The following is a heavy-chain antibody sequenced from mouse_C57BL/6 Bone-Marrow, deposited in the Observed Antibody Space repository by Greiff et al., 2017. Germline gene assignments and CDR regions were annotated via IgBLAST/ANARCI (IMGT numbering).Heavy chain of an antibody. CDR3: TITTTVRGYAMDY. Sequence: VKLMESGAELVRPGASVTLSCKASGYTFTDYEMHWVKQTPVHGLEWIGAIDPETGGTAYNQKFKGKAILTADKSSSTAYMELRSLTSEDSAVYYCTITTTVRGYAMDYWGQGTSVTVSS. D-gene: IGHD1-1*01. CDR2: IDPETGGT. J-gene: IGHJ4*01. CDR1: GYTFTDYE. V-gene: IGHV1-15*01.